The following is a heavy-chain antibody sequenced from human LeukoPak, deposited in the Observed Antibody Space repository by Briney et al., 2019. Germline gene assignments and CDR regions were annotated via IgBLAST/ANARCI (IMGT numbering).Heavy chain of an antibody. V-gene: IGHV1-18*01. CDR2: ISASNGNT. D-gene: IGHD6-13*01. J-gene: IGHJ4*02. Sequence: GASVKVSCKASGYIFTDYAITWVRQVPGQGLEWMGWISASNGNTDYAQNFRDRVTMTTDTSTSTAYMELTSLTSDDTAVYYCARDVSRQHLAPAFLDYWGQGTLVTVSS. CDR3: ARDVSRQHLAPAFLDY. CDR1: GYIFTDYA.